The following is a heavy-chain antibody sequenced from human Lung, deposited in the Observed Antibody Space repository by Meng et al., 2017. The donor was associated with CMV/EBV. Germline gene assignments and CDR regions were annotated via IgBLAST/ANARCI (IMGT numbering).Heavy chain of an antibody. J-gene: IGHJ4*02. CDR3: ARITGSSWLSFYFDY. D-gene: IGHD6-13*01. V-gene: IGHV3-11*01. Sequence: GGSLRLXCAPSGFTFSDEYMSWIRQAPGKGLEWVSYITSSGDRKYYADSVKGRFTISRDNAKNSLYLQLNSLRAEDTAVYFCARITGSSWLSFYFDYWGQGTLVTVSS. CDR2: ITSSGDRK. CDR1: GFTFSDEY.